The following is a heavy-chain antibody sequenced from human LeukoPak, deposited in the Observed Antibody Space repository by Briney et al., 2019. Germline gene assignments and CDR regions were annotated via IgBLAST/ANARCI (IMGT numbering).Heavy chain of an antibody. D-gene: IGHD6-13*01. J-gene: IGHJ6*03. Sequence: PGGSLRLSCAASGFTFSSYEMNWVRQAPGKGLEWVSYISSSGSTIYYADSVKGRFTISRDNAKNSLYLQMNSLRAEDTAVYYCARDRGSSWPYYMDVWGKGTTVTVSS. CDR2: ISSSGSTI. CDR1: GFTFSSYE. V-gene: IGHV3-48*03. CDR3: ARDRGSSWPYYMDV.